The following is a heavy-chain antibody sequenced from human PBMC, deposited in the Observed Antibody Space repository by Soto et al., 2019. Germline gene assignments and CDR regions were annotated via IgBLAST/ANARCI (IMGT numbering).Heavy chain of an antibody. J-gene: IGHJ6*02. CDR2: ISYDGSNK. V-gene: IGHV3-30*18. D-gene: IGHD6-19*01. CDR1: GFTFSSYG. CDR3: AKGPGGSGWYGSPYYGMDV. Sequence: SGGSLRLSCAASGFTFSSYGMHWVRQAPGKGLEWVAVISYDGSNKYYADSVKGRFTISRDNSKNTLYLQMNSLRAEDTAVYYCAKGPGGSGWYGSPYYGMDVWGQGTRVTVPS.